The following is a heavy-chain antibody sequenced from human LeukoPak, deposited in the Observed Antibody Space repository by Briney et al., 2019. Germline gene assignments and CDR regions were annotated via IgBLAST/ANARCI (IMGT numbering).Heavy chain of an antibody. V-gene: IGHV1-69-2*01. CDR3: ARTPDFWSGYSPGY. CDR2: VDPEDGVT. CDR1: GYTFTDYY. D-gene: IGHD3-3*01. J-gene: IGHJ4*02. Sequence: ASVKVSCKVSGYTFTDYYMHWVQQAPGKGLEWMGLVDPEDGVTIYAEKFQGRVTITADTSTDTAYMELSSLRSDDTAVYYCARTPDFWSGYSPGYWGQGTLVTVSS.